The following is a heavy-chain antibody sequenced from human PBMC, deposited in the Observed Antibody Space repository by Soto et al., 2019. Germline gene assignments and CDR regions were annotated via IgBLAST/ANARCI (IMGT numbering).Heavy chain of an antibody. CDR1: GYTFISHG. CDR3: ARVSSSIVVVPDYGMDV. Sequence: QVQLVQSGVEVKKPGASVKVSCKASGYTFISHGISWVRQAPGQGLEWMGWISGKNGNTNYVQKLQGRVTLTTDTSTSTAYMELWSLRSDDTAVYYCARVSSSIVVVPDYGMDVWGQGTTVTVSS. V-gene: IGHV1-18*04. D-gene: IGHD2-15*01. CDR2: ISGKNGNT. J-gene: IGHJ6*02.